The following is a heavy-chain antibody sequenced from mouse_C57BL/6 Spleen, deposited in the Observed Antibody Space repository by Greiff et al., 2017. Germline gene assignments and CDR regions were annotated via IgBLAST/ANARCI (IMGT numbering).Heavy chain of an antibody. V-gene: IGHV5-17*01. Sequence: EVHLVEPGGGLVKPGGSLKLSCAASGFTFSDYGMHWVRQAPEKGLEWVAYISIGSSTIYYADTVKGRFTFSRDNAKNTLFLQLTSLRSEDTAVYYCARRSNYGNYYAVDFWGQGTAVTVSS. CDR2: ISIGSSTI. J-gene: IGHJ4*01. D-gene: IGHD2-5*01. CDR3: ARRSNYGNYYAVDF. CDR1: GFTFSDYG.